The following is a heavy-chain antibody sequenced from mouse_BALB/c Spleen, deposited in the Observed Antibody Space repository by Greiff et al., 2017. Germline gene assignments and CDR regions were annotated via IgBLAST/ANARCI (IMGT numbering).Heavy chain of an antibody. CDR3: ARWGYGNYVDY. Sequence: EVKLMESGPGLVKPSQSLSLTCTVTGYSITSDYAWNWIRQFPGNKLEWMGYISYSGSTSYNPSLKSRISITRDTSKNQFFLQLNSVTTEDTATYYCARWGYGNYVDYWGQGTTLTVSS. CDR1: GYSITSDYA. J-gene: IGHJ2*01. CDR2: ISYSGST. D-gene: IGHD2-10*02. V-gene: IGHV3-2*02.